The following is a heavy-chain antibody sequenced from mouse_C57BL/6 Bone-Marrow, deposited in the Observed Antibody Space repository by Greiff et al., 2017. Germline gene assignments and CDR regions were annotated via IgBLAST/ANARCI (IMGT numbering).Heavy chain of an antibody. CDR1: GFTFSDYG. CDR2: LSNLAYSI. V-gene: IGHV5-15*04. J-gene: IGHJ4*01. CDR3: ARFTTVVATDAMDY. D-gene: IGHD1-1*01. Sequence: EVKLEESGGGLVQPGGSLKLSCAASGFTFSDYGMAWVRQAPRKGPEWVAFLSNLAYSIYYADTVTGRFTISRENAKTTLYLEMSSLRSEDTAMYYCARFTTVVATDAMDYWGQGTSVTVSS.